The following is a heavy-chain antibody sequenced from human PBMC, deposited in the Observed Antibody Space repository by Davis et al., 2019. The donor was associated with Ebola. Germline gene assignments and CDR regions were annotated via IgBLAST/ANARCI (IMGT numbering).Heavy chain of an antibody. CDR2: IYTSGST. CDR1: GGSISSAGYY. D-gene: IGHD1-1*01. J-gene: IGHJ3*02. CDR3: AKQLGDDAFDI. V-gene: IGHV4-61*02. Sequence: PSETLSLTCAVSGGSISSAGYYWSWIRQPAGKGLEWIGRIYTSGSTNYNPSLKSRVTISVDTSKNQFSLKLSSVTAADTAVYYCAKQLGDDAFDIWGQGTMVTVSS.